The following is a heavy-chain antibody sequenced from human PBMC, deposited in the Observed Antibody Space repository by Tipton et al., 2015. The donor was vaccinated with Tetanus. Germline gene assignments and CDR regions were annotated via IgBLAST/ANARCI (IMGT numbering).Heavy chain of an antibody. CDR2: INHTGST. CDR1: GASFSGSY. D-gene: IGHD5-12*01. J-gene: IGHJ4*02. Sequence: TLSLTCAVYGASFSGSYWTWIRQPPGKGLEWIGEINHTGSTNYNPSLKSRVTISVDTSKHQFSLKLSSVTAADTAVYYCARGVDRTKAGIDWGQGTLVTVSS. V-gene: IGHV4-34*01. CDR3: ARGVDRTKAGID.